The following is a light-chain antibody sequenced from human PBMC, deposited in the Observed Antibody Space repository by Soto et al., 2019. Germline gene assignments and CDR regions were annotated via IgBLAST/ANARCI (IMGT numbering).Light chain of an antibody. Sequence: EILMTQSPATLSVFPGERATLSCRASQSISSNLAWFHQKPGQAPRVLIYGASTRATGIPARFSGSGAGTEFTLTISSLQSEDFAVYYCQQYKNWPRTFGQGTKVDIK. CDR2: GAS. J-gene: IGKJ1*01. V-gene: IGKV3-15*01. CDR3: QQYKNWPRT. CDR1: QSISSN.